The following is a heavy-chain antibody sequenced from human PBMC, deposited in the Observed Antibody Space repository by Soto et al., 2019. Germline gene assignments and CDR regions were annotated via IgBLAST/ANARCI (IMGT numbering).Heavy chain of an antibody. D-gene: IGHD6-19*01. J-gene: IGHJ4*02. CDR1: GFTFSDYA. V-gene: IGHV3-30*18. CDR2: VSHDGRST. Sequence: VQLVESGGGVVQPGRSLRLSCAASGFTFSDYAMNWVRQAPGKGLECVAVVSHDGRSTHYADSVKDRFTNSRASSMNTVSLHTTTMRSVDTSVYYCANGRRQCLVTSGFVYWGQGALVTVSS. CDR3: ANGRRQCLVTSGFVY.